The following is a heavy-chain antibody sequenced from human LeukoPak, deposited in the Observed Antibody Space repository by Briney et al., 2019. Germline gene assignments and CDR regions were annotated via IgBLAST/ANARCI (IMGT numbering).Heavy chain of an antibody. V-gene: IGHV3-53*01. CDR3: AGPEYYGSSIDY. CDR2: IYRSGDT. Sequence: GGSLRLSCAASGFIVNKLYMNWVRQAPGKGLEWVSIIYRSGDTYYGDSVKGRFTISRDSSKNTLHLQMNSLRVEDTAIYYCAGPEYYGSSIDYWSQASLVTVSS. CDR1: GFIVNKLY. D-gene: IGHD3-16*01. J-gene: IGHJ4*02.